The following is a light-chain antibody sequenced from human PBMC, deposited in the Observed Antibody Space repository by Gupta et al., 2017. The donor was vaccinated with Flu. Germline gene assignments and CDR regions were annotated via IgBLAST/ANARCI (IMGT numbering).Light chain of an antibody. J-gene: IGKJ4*01. CDR2: AAS. CDR1: QSISSY. Sequence: DIQMTQSPSSLSASVGDRVTITCRASQSISSYLNWYQQKPGKAPKLLIYAASSLQSGVPSRFSGSGSGTDFTLTISMLQPEDFATYYCQQSDSTAITFGGGTKVEIK. CDR3: QQSDSTAIT. V-gene: IGKV1-39*01.